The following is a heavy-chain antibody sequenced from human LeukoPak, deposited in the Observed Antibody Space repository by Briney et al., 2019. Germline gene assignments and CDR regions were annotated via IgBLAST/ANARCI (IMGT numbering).Heavy chain of an antibody. Sequence: GGSLRLSCAASEFTFTAYYMTWIRQAPGKGLEWVSHISSSGSTIYYADSVKGRFTISRDNAKNSLYLQMNSLRAEDTAVYYCARSKGSSRTSYYYYMDVWGKGTTVTVSS. CDR3: ARSKGSSRTSYYYYMDV. CDR2: ISSSGSTI. D-gene: IGHD6-6*01. CDR1: EFTFTAYY. V-gene: IGHV3-11*04. J-gene: IGHJ6*03.